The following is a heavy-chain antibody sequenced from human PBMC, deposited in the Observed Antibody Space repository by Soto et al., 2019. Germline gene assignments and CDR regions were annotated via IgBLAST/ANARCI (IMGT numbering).Heavy chain of an antibody. CDR1: GYSISSGYY. J-gene: IGHJ4*02. D-gene: IGHD1-26*01. CDR2: IYHSGST. V-gene: IGHV4-38-2*02. Sequence: PSETLSLTCAVSGYSISSGYYWGWIRQPPGKGLEWIGSIYHSGSTYYNPSLKSRVTISVDTSKNQFSLKLSSVTAADTAVYYCARDHSGSYWVYFDYWGQGTMVTVS. CDR3: ARDHSGSYWVYFDY.